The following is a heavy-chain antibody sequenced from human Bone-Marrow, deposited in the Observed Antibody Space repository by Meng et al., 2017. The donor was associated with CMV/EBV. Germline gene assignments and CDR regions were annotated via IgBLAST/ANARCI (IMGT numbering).Heavy chain of an antibody. CDR1: GYTFTSYY. V-gene: IGHV1-46*01. D-gene: IGHD5-24*01. CDR3: ARGRDGYVRKKDAFDI. CDR2: INPSGGST. J-gene: IGHJ3*02. Sequence: ASVKVSCKASGYTFTSYYMHWVRQAPGQGLEWMGIINPSGGSTSYAQKFQGRVTMTRDTSTSTVYMELSSLRSEDTAVYYCARGRDGYVRKKDAFDIWGQGTMVTVSS.